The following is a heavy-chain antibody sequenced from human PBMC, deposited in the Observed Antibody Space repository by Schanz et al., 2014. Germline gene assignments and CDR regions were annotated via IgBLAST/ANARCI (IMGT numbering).Heavy chain of an antibody. J-gene: IGHJ4*02. CDR1: GFTFSSYG. V-gene: IGHV3-33*06. CDR3: AKHVRSLTGNDY. CDR2: IWYDGNNK. Sequence: QVQLVESGGDVVQPGRSLRLSCAASGFTFSSYGMHWVRQAPGKGLEWVAVIWYDGNNKYYADSVKGRFTISRDNSKNILYLQMNSLRAEDTALYYCAKHVRSLTGNDYWGQGTLVTVSS. D-gene: IGHD3-9*01.